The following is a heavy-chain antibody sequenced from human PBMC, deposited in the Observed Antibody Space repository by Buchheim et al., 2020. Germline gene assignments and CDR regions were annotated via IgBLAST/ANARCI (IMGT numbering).Heavy chain of an antibody. Sequence: QVQLVQSGAEVKKPGASVRISCKASGYTFTRFYIHWFRQAPGQGLEWMGWMNPNSGNTGYAQKFQGRVTMTRNTSISTAYMELSSLRSEDTAVYYCARASRPYYYDSSGYGRNWFDPWGQGTL. D-gene: IGHD3-22*01. J-gene: IGHJ5*02. CDR1: GYTFTRFY. CDR2: MNPNSGNT. V-gene: IGHV1-8*01. CDR3: ARASRPYYYDSSGYGRNWFDP.